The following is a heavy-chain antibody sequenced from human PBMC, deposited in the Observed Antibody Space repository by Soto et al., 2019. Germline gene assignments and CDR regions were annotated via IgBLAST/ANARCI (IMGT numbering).Heavy chain of an antibody. CDR1: GYTFTGYY. V-gene: IGHV1-2*04. D-gene: IGHD3-10*01. J-gene: IGHJ6*02. CDR2: INPNSGGT. CDR3: ARALGVRGYYYGMDV. Sequence: WASVKVSCKASGYTFTGYYMHWVRQAPGQGLEWMGWINPNSGGTNYAQKFQGWVTMTRDTSISTAYMELSRLRSDDTAVYYCARALGVRGYYYGMDVWGQGTTVTVSS.